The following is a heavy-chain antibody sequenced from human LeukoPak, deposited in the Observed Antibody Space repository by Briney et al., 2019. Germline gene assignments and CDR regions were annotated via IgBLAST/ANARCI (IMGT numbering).Heavy chain of an antibody. V-gene: IGHV3-48*02. J-gene: IGHJ3*02. CDR1: GFTFSSYS. CDR3: ARDRPDGSGPFDAFDI. D-gene: IGHD3-22*01. Sequence: PGGSLRLSCAVFGFTFSSYSMNWVRQAPGKGLEWVSYISSSSSTIYYADSVKGRFTISRDNAKNSLYLQMNSLRDEDTAVYYCARDRPDGSGPFDAFDIWGQGTMVTVSS. CDR2: ISSSSSTI.